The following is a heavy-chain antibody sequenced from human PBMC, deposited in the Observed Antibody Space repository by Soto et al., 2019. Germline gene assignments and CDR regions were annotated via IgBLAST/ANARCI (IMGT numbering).Heavy chain of an antibody. Sequence: SQTLSLTCAISGDSVSSNSAAWNWIRQSPSRGLEWLGRTYYRSKWYNDYAVSVKSRITINPDTSKNQFSLQLNSVTPEDTAVYYCARGMMDIWYNWNYLVPRQFDYRGQATLVTVSS. CDR3: ARGMMDIWYNWNYLVPRQFDY. CDR1: GDSVSSNSAA. V-gene: IGHV6-1*01. J-gene: IGHJ4*02. CDR2: TYYRSKWYN. D-gene: IGHD1-7*01.